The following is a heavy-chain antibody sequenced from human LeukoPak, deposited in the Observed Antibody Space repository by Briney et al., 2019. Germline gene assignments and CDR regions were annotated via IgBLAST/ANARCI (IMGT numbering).Heavy chain of an antibody. CDR1: GYTFTSYG. CDR3: ARVWRITMVRGVIIGEYYFDY. CDR2: INPNSGGT. D-gene: IGHD3-10*01. J-gene: IGHJ4*02. V-gene: IGHV1-2*02. Sequence: SVKVSCKASGYTFTSYGISWVRQAPGQGLEWMGWINPNSGGTNYAQKFQGRVTMTRDTSISTAYMELSRLRSDDTAVYYCARVWRITMVRGVIIGEYYFDYWGQGTLVTVSS.